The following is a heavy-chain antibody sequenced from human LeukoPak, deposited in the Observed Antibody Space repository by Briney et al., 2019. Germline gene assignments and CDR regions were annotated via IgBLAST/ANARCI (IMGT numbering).Heavy chain of an antibody. V-gene: IGHV3-30*02. D-gene: IGHD4-23*01. CDR2: VRIGGTGPDK. CDR1: GFTFTSYN. CDR3: AKVPGRVVTKNPFDY. J-gene: IGHJ4*02. Sequence: GGSLRLSCAASGFTFTSYNMHWVRQAPGKGLEWVAFVRIGGTGPDKSYADSVKGRFTISRDNSKNTVHLQMNSLRSEDTAVYYCAKVPGRVVTKNPFDYWGQGTLVTVSS.